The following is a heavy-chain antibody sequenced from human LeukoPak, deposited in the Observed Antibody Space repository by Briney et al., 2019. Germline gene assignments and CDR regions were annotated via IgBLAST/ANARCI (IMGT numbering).Heavy chain of an antibody. CDR3: ASHAKYYYGSGSYQKDY. J-gene: IGHJ4*02. CDR2: IYYSGST. D-gene: IGHD3-10*01. Sequence: PSETLSLTCTVSGGSMSSYYWSWIRQPPGKGLEWIGYIYYSGSTNYNPSLKSRVTISVDTSKNQFSLKLSSVTAADTAVYYCASHAKYYYGSGSYQKDYWGQGTLVTVSS. CDR1: GGSMSSYY. V-gene: IGHV4-59*08.